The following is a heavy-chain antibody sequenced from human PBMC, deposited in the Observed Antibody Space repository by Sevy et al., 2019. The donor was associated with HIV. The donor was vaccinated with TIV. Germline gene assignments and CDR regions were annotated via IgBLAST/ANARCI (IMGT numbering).Heavy chain of an antibody. Sequence: ASVKVSCKVSGYTLTKLSIHWVRQAPGKGLEWLGDFDPQDDEIIYAQRFQGRLTMTEDTSTETAYMGLSSLKSEDTAVYYCATVGLRYYSGSSSYQGDWFDPWGQGTLVTVSS. CDR2: FDPQDDEI. CDR3: ATVGLRYYSGSSSYQGDWFDP. CDR1: GYTLTKLS. D-gene: IGHD2-15*01. J-gene: IGHJ5*02. V-gene: IGHV1-24*01.